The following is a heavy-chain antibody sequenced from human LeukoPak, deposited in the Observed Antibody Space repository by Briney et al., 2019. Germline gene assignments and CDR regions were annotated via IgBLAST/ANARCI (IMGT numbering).Heavy chain of an antibody. D-gene: IGHD2-2*01. CDR3: ASHSSYASPFRS. CDR2: IYYSGST. Sequence: SETLSLTCTVSGGSTSNTSYYWGWIRQPPGKGLEWIGSIYYSGSTYYNPSLKSRVTISVDTSKNQFSLKLSSVTAADTAVYYCASHSSYASPFRSWGRGPLVTVSP. V-gene: IGHV4-39*01. CDR1: GGSTSNTSYY. J-gene: IGHJ5*02.